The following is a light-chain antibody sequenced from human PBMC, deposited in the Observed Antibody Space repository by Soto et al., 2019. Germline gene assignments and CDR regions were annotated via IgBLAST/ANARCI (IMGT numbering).Light chain of an antibody. V-gene: IGLV7-46*01. Sequence: QTVVTQGPSLTVSPGGTVTLTCGSSTGAVTSGHYPYWFQQKPGQAPRTLIYDTSNKHSWTPARFSGSLLGGKAALTLSGAQPEDEAEYYCLLSYSGARSVVFGGGTKLTVL. J-gene: IGLJ2*01. CDR3: LLSYSGARSVV. CDR1: TGAVTSGHY. CDR2: DTS.